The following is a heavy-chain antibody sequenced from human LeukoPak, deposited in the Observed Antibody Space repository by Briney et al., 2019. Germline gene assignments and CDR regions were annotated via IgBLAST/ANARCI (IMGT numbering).Heavy chain of an antibody. J-gene: IGHJ6*02. CDR3: ARGGLQGNYYYYYGMDV. D-gene: IGHD5-24*01. V-gene: IGHV4-4*07. CDR1: GGSISSYY. Sequence: PSETLSLTCTVSGGSISSYYWTWIRQPAGKGLEWAGRIYSSGSTNYNPSLKSRVTMSVDTSKNQFSLKLSSVTAADTAVYYCARGGLQGNYYYYYGMDVWGQGTTVTVSS. CDR2: IYSSGST.